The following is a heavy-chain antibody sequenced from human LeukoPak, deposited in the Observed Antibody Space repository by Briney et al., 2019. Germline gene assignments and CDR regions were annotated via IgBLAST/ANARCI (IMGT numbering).Heavy chain of an antibody. J-gene: IGHJ3*02. CDR1: GGSINEYY. CDR3: ARGLLGVVMNTPGSLDI. CDR2: MYHSGST. Sequence: SETLSLTCTVSGGSINEYYWNWIRRPPGKGLEWIGYMYHSGSTNYNPSLKSRVTIPIDTSKTHFSLNLNSVTAADTAMYYCARGLLGVVMNTPGSLDIWGQGTMVTVSS. V-gene: IGHV4-59*01. D-gene: IGHD3-3*01.